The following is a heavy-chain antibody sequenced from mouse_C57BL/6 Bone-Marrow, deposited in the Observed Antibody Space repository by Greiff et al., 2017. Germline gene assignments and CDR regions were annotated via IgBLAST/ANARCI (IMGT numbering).Heavy chain of an antibody. CDR2: ISSGSSTT. CDR1: GFTFSDYG. V-gene: IGHV5-17*01. Sequence: EVQLVEPGGGLVKPGGSLKLSCAASGFTFSDYGMHWVRQAPEKGLEWVAYISSGSSTTYYADTVKGRFTISRDNAKNTLFLQMTSLRSEDTAMYYCARKVANAMDYWGQGTTDTVAT. J-gene: IGHJ4*01. CDR3: ARKVANAMDY. D-gene: IGHD1-1*01.